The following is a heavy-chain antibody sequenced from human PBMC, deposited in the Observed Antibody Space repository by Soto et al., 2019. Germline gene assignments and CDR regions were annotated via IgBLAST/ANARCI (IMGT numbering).Heavy chain of an antibody. CDR3: ARLDGSGSYYNPYYFDY. CDR2: INHSGST. J-gene: IGHJ4*02. V-gene: IGHV4-34*01. D-gene: IGHD3-10*01. CDR1: GGSFSGYY. Sequence: SETLSLTCAVYGGSFSGYYWSWIRQPPGKGLEWIGEINHSGSTNYNPSLKSRVTISVDTSKNRFSLKLSSVTAADTAVYYCARLDGSGSYYNPYYFDYWGQGTLVTVSS.